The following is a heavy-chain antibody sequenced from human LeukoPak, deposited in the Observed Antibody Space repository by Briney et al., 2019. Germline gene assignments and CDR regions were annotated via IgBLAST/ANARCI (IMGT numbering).Heavy chain of an antibody. CDR1: GFTFDDYA. CDR3: AKDIGGYCSGGSCSAFDY. J-gene: IGHJ4*02. V-gene: IGHV3-9*01. Sequence: GGSLRLSCAASGFTFDDYAMHWVRQAPGKGLEWVSGIIWNSGSIGYADSVKGRFTISRDNAKNSLYLQMNSLRAEDTALYYCAKDIGGYCSGGSCSAFDYWGQGTLVTVSS. D-gene: IGHD2-15*01. CDR2: IIWNSGSI.